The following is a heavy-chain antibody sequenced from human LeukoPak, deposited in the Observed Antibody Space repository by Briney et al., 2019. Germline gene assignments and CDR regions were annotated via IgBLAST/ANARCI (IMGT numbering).Heavy chain of an antibody. CDR1: GGSISSYY. Sequence: TSETLSLTCTVSGGSISSYYWSWIRQPPGKGLEWIGYIYYSGSTNYNPSLKSRVTISVDTSKNQFSLRLSSVTAADTAVYYCARHAVAHPWFDPWGQGTLVTVSS. CDR2: IYYSGST. V-gene: IGHV4-59*08. J-gene: IGHJ5*02. D-gene: IGHD2-15*01. CDR3: ARHAVAHPWFDP.